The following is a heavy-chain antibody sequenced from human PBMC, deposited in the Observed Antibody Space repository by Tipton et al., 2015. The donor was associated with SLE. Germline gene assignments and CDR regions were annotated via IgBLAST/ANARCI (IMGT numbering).Heavy chain of an antibody. CDR2: ISGGNTYI. CDR1: GFTFSTYS. V-gene: IGHV3-21*01. Sequence: SLRLSCAASGFTFSTYSMNWVRQAPGRGLEWVSSISGGNTYIHYADSMKCRFTISRDNAKNSLYLQMNSLRAEDTAVYYCARDLWDSTSREGHRFDPWGQGTLVIVSS. D-gene: IGHD6-13*01. J-gene: IGHJ5*02. CDR3: ARDLWDSTSREGHRFDP.